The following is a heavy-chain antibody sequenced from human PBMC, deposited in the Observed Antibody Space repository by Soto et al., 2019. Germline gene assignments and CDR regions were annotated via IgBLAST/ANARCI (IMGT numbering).Heavy chain of an antibody. CDR2: ISAYNGNT. J-gene: IGHJ4*02. CDR1: GYTFTSYG. Sequence: QVQLVQSGAEVKKPGASVKVSCKASGYTFTSYGISWVRQAPGQGLEWMGWISAYNGNTNYAQKLQGRVTMTTDTAKMTAYMLLRSLRADDTAAYCSARHSPPPRDWGQGTLVTVSS. CDR3: ARHSPPPRD. D-gene: IGHD2-21*01. V-gene: IGHV1-18*01.